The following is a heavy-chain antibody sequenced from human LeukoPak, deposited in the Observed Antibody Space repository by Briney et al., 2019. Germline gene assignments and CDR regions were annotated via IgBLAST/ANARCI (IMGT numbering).Heavy chain of an antibody. J-gene: IGHJ4*02. CDR1: GYSLTDYH. V-gene: IGHV1-2*02. CDR2: ISPGDGGT. D-gene: IGHD2-2*03. CDR3: ARDPQYTFGYPTYDC. Sequence: ASVKVSCKASGYSLTDYHLHWVRQAPGQGLEWMGDISPGDGGTKYAQKFQGRVTMTRDTSISTVYMDLSGLTPDDTAVYYCARDPQYTFGYPTYDCWGQGTLVTVSS.